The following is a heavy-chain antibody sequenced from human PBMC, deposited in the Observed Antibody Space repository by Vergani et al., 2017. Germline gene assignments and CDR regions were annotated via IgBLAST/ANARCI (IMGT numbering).Heavy chain of an antibody. CDR2: VDPEDGET. Sequence: EVQLVQSGAEVKKPGATVKISCKVSGYTFTDYYMHWVQQAPGKGIEWMGLVDPEDGETIYAEKFQGRVTITSDTSTDTAYMELSSLRSEDTAVYYCATGTWLGGITGTSRSPWGQGTLVTVSS. CDR3: ATGTWLGGITGTSRSP. V-gene: IGHV1-69-2*01. CDR1: GYTFTDYY. D-gene: IGHD1-7*01. J-gene: IGHJ5*02.